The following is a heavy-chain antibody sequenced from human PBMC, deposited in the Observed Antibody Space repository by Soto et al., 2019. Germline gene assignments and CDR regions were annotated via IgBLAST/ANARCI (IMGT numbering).Heavy chain of an antibody. CDR1: GGTFSSYT. CDR3: AKAPKESMIPSGGIDY. CDR2: IIPIIGIA. V-gene: IGHV1-69*02. Sequence: QVQLVQSGAEVKKPGSSVKVSCKASGGTFSSYTISWVRQAPEQGLEWMGRIIPIIGIANYALKFQGRITPILGIANYAPQFQDRVTITADKSTSTDYMELSSLRCEDTAVYYCAKAPKESMIPSGGIDYWGQGTLVTVSS. J-gene: IGHJ4*02. D-gene: IGHD3-16*01.